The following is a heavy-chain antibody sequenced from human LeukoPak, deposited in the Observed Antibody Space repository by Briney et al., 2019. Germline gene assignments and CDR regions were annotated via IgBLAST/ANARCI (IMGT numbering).Heavy chain of an antibody. CDR3: ARRVVVTATSYFDC. J-gene: IGHJ4*02. D-gene: IGHD2-21*02. CDR2: ISYSRSS. CDR1: GGSISSSSYY. Sequence: SETLSLTCTVSGGSISSSSYYWGWIRQPPGKGLEWIGSISYSRSSYYNPSLKSRVTISLDTSKNQFSLKLSSVTAADTAVYYCARRVVVTATSYFDCWGQGTLVTVSS. V-gene: IGHV4-39*01.